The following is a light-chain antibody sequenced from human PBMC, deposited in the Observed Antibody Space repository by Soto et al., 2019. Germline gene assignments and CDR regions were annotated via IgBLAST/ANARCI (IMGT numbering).Light chain of an antibody. J-gene: IGKJ1*01. CDR1: QSVPNTY. CDR2: GAS. V-gene: IGKV3-20*01. Sequence: EIVLSQSPGIMSLSPGERATLSCRASQSVPNTYFAWYQQKPGQPPRLLLSGASHRATGIPDRFSGSGSGTDFTLTISRLEPEAFAVYFCQQFGNSPWTFGQGTRVEI. CDR3: QQFGNSPWT.